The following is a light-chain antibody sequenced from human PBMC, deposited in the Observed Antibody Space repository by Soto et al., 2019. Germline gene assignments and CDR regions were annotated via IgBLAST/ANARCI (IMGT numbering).Light chain of an antibody. V-gene: IGKV3-20*01. Sequence: EMVLTQSPGTLSLSPGERATLSCRASQSVSSSYLAWYQQKPDQAPRVLIYAASSRATGIPDRFSGSGSGKEFTLTISRLETEDFAVYFCQQYGNSPPNTFGQGTKVEIK. J-gene: IGKJ2*01. CDR1: QSVSSSY. CDR2: AAS. CDR3: QQYGNSPPNT.